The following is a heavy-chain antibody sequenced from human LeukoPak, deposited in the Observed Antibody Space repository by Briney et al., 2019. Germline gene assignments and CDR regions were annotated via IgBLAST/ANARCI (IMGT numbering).Heavy chain of an antibody. CDR1: GGFISSYY. D-gene: IGHD1-1*01. J-gene: IGHJ4*02. CDR2: IYYSGST. CDR3: ARDLELERNRWNYFES. V-gene: IGHV4-59*01. Sequence: PSETLSLTCTVSGGFISSYYWSWIRQPPGKGLEWIGYIYYSGSTNYNPSLKSRVTISVDTSKQQFSLRLSSVTAADTAVYYCARDLELERNRWNYFESWGQGALVTVSS.